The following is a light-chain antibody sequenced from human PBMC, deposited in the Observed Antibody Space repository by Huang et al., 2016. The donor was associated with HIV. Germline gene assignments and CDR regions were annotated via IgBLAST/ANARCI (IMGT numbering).Light chain of an antibody. Sequence: EIVMTQSPATLSVFPGERVTLSCRSRQSVNNNLAWYQHKAGQAPRLLIYSASTRAPGIAARFSGSGSGTYFTLTISSLQSEDFAIYFCQQYDGWPPITFGGGTRVEVK. V-gene: IGKV3-15*01. CDR2: SAS. J-gene: IGKJ4*01. CDR1: QSVNNN. CDR3: QQYDGWPPIT.